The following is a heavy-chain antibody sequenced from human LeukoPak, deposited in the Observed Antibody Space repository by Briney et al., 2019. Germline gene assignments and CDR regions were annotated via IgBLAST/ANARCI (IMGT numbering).Heavy chain of an antibody. Sequence: SVKVSCKSSGCTFTSCTFSWVRQAPAQGLEWMGRIIPILGIANYAQKFQGRVTITADKSTSTAYMELSSLRSEDTAVYYCARAQQQLDGPFDYWGQGTLVTVSS. D-gene: IGHD6-13*01. V-gene: IGHV1-69*02. J-gene: IGHJ4*02. CDR3: ARAQQQLDGPFDY. CDR2: IIPILGIA. CDR1: GCTFTSCT.